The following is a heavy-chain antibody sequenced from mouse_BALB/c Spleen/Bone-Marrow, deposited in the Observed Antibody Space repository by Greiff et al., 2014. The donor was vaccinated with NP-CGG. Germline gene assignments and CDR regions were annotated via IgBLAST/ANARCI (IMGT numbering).Heavy chain of an antibody. CDR2: ISSGGSNT. CDR1: GFTFSSHG. Sequence: EVKLQESGGDLVKPGGSLKLSCAASGFTFSSHGMSWGRQTPDKRLEWVATISSGGSNTYYPDSVKGRFTISRDNAKNTLYLQMSSLKSEDTAMYYCARHQRYYAMDYWGQGTSVTVST. V-gene: IGHV5-6*01. J-gene: IGHJ4*01. CDR3: ARHQRYYAMDY.